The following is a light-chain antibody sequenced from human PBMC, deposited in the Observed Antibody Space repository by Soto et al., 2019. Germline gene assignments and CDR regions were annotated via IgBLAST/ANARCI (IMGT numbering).Light chain of an antibody. V-gene: IGLV1-47*01. J-gene: IGLJ1*01. Sequence: QSLLTKPPSASGTPGQGVTISCSGSTSNIGSNYVYWYRQLPGTAPKLLIYRNNQRPSGVPDRFSGSKSGTSASLAISGLRSDDEADYFCATWDDSLNGFYVFGTGTKVTVL. CDR2: RNN. CDR1: TSNIGSNY. CDR3: ATWDDSLNGFYV.